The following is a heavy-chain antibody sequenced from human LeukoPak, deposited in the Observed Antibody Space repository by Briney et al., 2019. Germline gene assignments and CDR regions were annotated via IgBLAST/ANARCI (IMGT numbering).Heavy chain of an antibody. CDR2: IYHSGST. CDR1: GYSISSGYY. CDR3: ARVRDFSGYYAPFDY. Sequence: PSETLSLTCTVSGYSISSGYYWGWIRQPPGKGLEWIGSIYHSGSTYYNPSLKSRVTISVDTSKNQFSLKLSSVTAADTAVYYCARVRDFSGYYAPFDYWGQGTLVTVSS. J-gene: IGHJ4*02. V-gene: IGHV4-38-2*02. D-gene: IGHD3-22*01.